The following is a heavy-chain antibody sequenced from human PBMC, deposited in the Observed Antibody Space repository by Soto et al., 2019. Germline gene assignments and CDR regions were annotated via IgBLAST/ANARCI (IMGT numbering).Heavy chain of an antibody. V-gene: IGHV3-53*02. D-gene: IGHD2-15*01. J-gene: IGHJ4*02. CDR3: ARSRTEPGLGYCSGGSCFPFDY. Sequence: EVQLVETGGGLIQPGGSLRLSCAASGFTVSSNYMSWVRQAPGKGLEWVSVIYSGGSTYYADSVKGRFTISRANSKNTLYLQMNSLRAEDTAVYYCARSRTEPGLGYCSGGSCFPFDYWGQGTLVTVSS. CDR2: IYSGGST. CDR1: GFTVSSNY.